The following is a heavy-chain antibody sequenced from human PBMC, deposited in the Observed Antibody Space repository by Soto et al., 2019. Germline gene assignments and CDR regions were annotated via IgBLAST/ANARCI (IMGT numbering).Heavy chain of an antibody. D-gene: IGHD1-26*01. Sequence: SVKVSCKASGGTFSSYAISWVRQAPGQGLEWMGGIIPIFGTANYAQKFQGRVTITADESTSTAYMELSSLRSEDTAVYYCARGLVGATTDPYYFDYWGQGALVTVSS. CDR3: ARGLVGATTDPYYFDY. CDR2: IIPIFGTA. J-gene: IGHJ4*02. CDR1: GGTFSSYA. V-gene: IGHV1-69*13.